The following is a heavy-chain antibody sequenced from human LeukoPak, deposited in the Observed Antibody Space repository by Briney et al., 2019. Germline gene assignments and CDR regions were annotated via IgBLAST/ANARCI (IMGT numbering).Heavy chain of an antibody. CDR3: ARRNGTYYYDSSGYLSPPDAFDI. CDR1: GGSFSGYY. V-gene: IGHV4-34*01. D-gene: IGHD3-22*01. CDR2: INHSGST. J-gene: IGHJ3*02. Sequence: NPSETLSLTCAVYGGSFSGYYWSWIRQPPGKGLEWIGEINHSGSTNYNPSLKSRVTISVDTSKNQFSLKLSSVTAADTAVYYCARRNGTYYYDSSGYLSPPDAFDIWGQGTMVTVSS.